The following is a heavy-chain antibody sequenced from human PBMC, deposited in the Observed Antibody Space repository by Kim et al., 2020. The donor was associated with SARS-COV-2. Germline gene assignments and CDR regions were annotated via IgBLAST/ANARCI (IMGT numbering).Heavy chain of an antibody. CDR2: INAGNGNT. CDR1: GYTFTSYA. CDR3: ARGKSWYYDSSGYPPAHSAFDI. V-gene: IGHV1-3*01. D-gene: IGHD3-22*01. J-gene: IGHJ3*02. Sequence: ASVKVSCKASGYTFTSYAMHWVRQAPGQRLEWMGWINAGNGNTKYSQKFQGRVTITRDTSASTAYMELSSLRSEDTAVYYCARGKSWYYDSSGYPPAHSAFDIWGQGTMVTVSS.